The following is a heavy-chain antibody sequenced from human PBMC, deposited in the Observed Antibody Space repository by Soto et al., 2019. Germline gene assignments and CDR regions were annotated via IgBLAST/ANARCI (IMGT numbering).Heavy chain of an antibody. V-gene: IGHV4-4*07. CDR2: IYTSGST. D-gene: IGHD3-22*01. CDR1: GGSTSSYY. CDR3: ARDGSYYYDSSGYQQERWFDP. J-gene: IGHJ5*02. Sequence: SETLSLTCTVSGGSTSSYYWSWIRQPAGKGLEWIGRIYTSGSTNYNPSLKSRVTMSVDTSKNQFSLKPSSVTAADTAVYYCARDGSYYYDSSGYQQERWFDPWGQGTLVTVSS.